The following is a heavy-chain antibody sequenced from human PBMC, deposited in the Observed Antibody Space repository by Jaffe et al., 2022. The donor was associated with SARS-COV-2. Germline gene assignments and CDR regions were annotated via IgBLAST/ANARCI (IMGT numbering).Heavy chain of an antibody. CDR1: GFTFSDYW. J-gene: IGHJ5*02. CDR2: IKRDGSEK. CDR3: TRGTGWCDH. D-gene: IGHD1-1*01. Sequence: EVQLVQSGGGLVQPGGSLKLSCVASGFTFSDYWMTWVRRAPGKGLEWVANIKRDGSEKNYVDSVKGRFTISRDSAKTSLYLQMNSLRAEDTAVYYCTRGTGWCDHWGQGTLVTVSS. V-gene: IGHV3-7*01.